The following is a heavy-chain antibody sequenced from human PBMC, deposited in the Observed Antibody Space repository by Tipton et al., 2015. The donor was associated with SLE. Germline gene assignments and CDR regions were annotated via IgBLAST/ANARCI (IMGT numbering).Heavy chain of an antibody. CDR2: IYTSGST. V-gene: IGHV4-4*07. Sequence: LRLSCTVSGGSISSYYWSWIRQPAGKGLEWIGRIYTSGSTNYNPSLKSRVTISVDTSKNQFSLKLSSVTAADTAVYYCARSRKYPYYMDVWGKGTTVTVSS. J-gene: IGHJ6*03. D-gene: IGHD6-6*01. CDR3: ARSRKYPYYMDV. CDR1: GGSISSYY.